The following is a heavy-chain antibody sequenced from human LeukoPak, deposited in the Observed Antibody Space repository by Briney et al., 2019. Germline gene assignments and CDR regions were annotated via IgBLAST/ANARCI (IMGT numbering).Heavy chain of an antibody. V-gene: IGHV3-11*01. J-gene: IGHJ4*01. CDR3: ARGLWSGGSCYLPGGYFCY. CDR1: GFTFSDYY. Sequence: PGGSLRLSCAASGFTFSDYYMSWIRQAPGKGLEWVSYISSSGSTIYYADSVKGRFTISRDNAKNSLYLQMNSLRAEDTAVYYWARGLWSGGSCYLPGGYFCYLGQGNLVT. D-gene: IGHD2-15*01. CDR2: ISSSGSTI.